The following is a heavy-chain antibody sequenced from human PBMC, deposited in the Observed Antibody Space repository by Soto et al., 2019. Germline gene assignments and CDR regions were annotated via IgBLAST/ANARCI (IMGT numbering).Heavy chain of an antibody. CDR3: ARDNKDYYYGMDV. CDR2: IIPILGIA. J-gene: IGHJ6*02. V-gene: IGHV1-69*04. Sequence: GASVKVSCKASGGTFSSYTISWVRQAPGQGLEWMGRIIPILGIANYAQKFQGRVTITADKSTSTAYMELSSLRSEDTAVYYCARDNKDYYYGMDVWGQGTTVTVSS. CDR1: GGTFSSYT.